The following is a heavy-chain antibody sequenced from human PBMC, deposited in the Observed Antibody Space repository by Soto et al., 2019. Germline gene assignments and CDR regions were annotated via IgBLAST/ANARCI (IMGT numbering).Heavy chain of an antibody. CDR1: GYTFTSYA. CDR2: INAGNGNT. D-gene: IGHD2-15*01. J-gene: IGHJ4*02. Sequence: QVQLVQSGAAVKKPGASVKVSCKASGYTFTSYAMHWVRQAPGQRLEWMGWINAGNGNTKYSQKFQGRVTITRYTSASTAYMELSSLRSEDTAVYYCAREGIFCSGGSCYSDWGQGTLVTVSS. V-gene: IGHV1-3*01. CDR3: AREGIFCSGGSCYSD.